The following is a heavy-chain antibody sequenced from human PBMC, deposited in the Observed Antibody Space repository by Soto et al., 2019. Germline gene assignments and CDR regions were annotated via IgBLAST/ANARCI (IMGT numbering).Heavy chain of an antibody. D-gene: IGHD2-2*01. V-gene: IGHV3-9*01. Sequence: PGGSLRLSCAASGFTFDDYAMHWVRQAPGKGLEWVSGISWNSGSIGYADSVKGRFTISRDNAKNSLYLQMNSLRAEDTALYYCAKDPCSSTSCRGHAFDIWGQGTMVTVSS. J-gene: IGHJ3*02. CDR3: AKDPCSSTSCRGHAFDI. CDR2: ISWNSGSI. CDR1: GFTFDDYA.